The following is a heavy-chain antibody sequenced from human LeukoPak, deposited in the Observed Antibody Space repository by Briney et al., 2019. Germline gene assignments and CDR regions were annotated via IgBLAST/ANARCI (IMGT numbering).Heavy chain of an antibody. CDR1: GCTFTSNA. J-gene: IGHJ4*02. CDR3: ARGAGEGSWLIDY. D-gene: IGHD3-16*01. Sequence: GASVTVSCKPSGCTFTSNAIDRVLQAPGQSLKWMGCINGANGNTEYSHEFQGRVTITRDTSARTAYMELSILTSDDMAIYYCARGAGEGSWLIDYWGQGTLVIVSS. V-gene: IGHV1-3*03. CDR2: INGANGNT.